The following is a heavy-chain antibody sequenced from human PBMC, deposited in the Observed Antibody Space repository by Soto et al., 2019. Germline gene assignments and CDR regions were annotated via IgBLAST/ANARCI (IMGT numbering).Heavy chain of an antibody. CDR1: GGSISSSYW. CDR2: IYHSGST. CDR3: ARVSGSYYYGMDV. Sequence: PSETLSLTCAVSGGSISSSYWWSWVRQPPGKGLEWIGEIYHSGSTNYNPSLKSRVTISVDKSKNQFSLKLSSVTAADTAVYYCARVSGSYYYGMDVWGQGTKVTVSS. J-gene: IGHJ6*02. V-gene: IGHV4-4*02. D-gene: IGHD1-26*01.